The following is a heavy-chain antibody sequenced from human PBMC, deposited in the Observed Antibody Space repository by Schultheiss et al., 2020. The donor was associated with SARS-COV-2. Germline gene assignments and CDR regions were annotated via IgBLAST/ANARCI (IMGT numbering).Heavy chain of an antibody. J-gene: IGHJ5*02. Sequence: GGPLRLSCAASGFTFSSYAMNWVRQAPGKGLEWVSYISGSGKTIYYADSVKGRFTVSRDNGKNSLYLQMDSLGVDDTGIYYCASGPAVYSSGGSNWLDPWGHGTLVTVSS. CDR1: GFTFSSYA. D-gene: IGHD3-22*01. CDR3: ASGPAVYSSGGSNWLDP. CDR2: ISGSGKTI. V-gene: IGHV3-48*04.